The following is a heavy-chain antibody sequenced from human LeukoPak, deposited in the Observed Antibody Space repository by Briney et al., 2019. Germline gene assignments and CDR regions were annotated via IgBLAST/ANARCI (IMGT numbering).Heavy chain of an antibody. J-gene: IGHJ4*02. D-gene: IGHD1-1*01. CDR2: TYYRSKWYN. CDR1: GDIVSSNSVA. Sequence: SQTLSLTCAISGDIVSSNSVAWNWIRQSPSRGLEWLGRTYYRSKWYNDYAVSVRSRITINPDTSKNQFSLQLYSVAPEDTAVYYCARGGTGGFDYWGQGTLVTVSS. V-gene: IGHV6-1*01. CDR3: ARGGTGGFDY.